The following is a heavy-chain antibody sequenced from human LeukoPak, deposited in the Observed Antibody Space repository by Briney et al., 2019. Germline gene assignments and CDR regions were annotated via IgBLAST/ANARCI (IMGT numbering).Heavy chain of an antibody. V-gene: IGHV3-9*01. CDR2: IGWSSGRI. CDR1: GSTVLDHA. Sequence: GGSLRLSCVGSGSTVLDHAMRWVRQAPGKGLQWVSGIGWSSGRIDYADSVKGRFTSSRDNAKNSLYLQMNSLRAEDTAIYYCIKDIRPGGMDVWGQGITVTVSS. J-gene: IGHJ6*02. D-gene: IGHD1-14*01. CDR3: IKDIRPGGMDV.